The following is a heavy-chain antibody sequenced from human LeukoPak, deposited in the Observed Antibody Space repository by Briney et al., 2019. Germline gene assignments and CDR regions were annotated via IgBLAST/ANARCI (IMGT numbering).Heavy chain of an antibody. CDR1: GFTFSSYW. Sequence: PGGSLRLSCAAPGFTFSSYWMHWVRQAPGEGLVCVSRINSDGTSTTYADSVKGRFTISRDNARNTLYMQMNSLRAEDTAVYYCARATLDIVGATRTFDYWGQGTLVTDSS. J-gene: IGHJ4*02. D-gene: IGHD2-2*03. CDR3: ARATLDIVGATRTFDY. CDR2: INSDGTST. V-gene: IGHV3-74*01.